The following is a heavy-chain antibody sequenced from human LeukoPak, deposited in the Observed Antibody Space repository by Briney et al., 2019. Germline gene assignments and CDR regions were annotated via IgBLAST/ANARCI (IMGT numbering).Heavy chain of an antibody. V-gene: IGHV1-69*04. J-gene: IGHJ5*02. Sequence: SVTVSCKASGGTFSSYAISWVRQAPGQGLEWMGRIIPIFAIADYAQKFQGRATMTADKSTSTAYMELSSLRFEDTAVYYCARDRRGVGDLVPAAMSRGWFDPWGQGTLVTVSS. CDR1: GGTFSSYA. D-gene: IGHD2-2*01. CDR2: IIPIFAIA. CDR3: ARDRRGVGDLVPAAMSRGWFDP.